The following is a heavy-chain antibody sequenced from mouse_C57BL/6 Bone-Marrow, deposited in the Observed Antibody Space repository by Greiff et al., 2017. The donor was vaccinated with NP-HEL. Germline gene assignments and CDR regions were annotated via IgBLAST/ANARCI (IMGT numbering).Heavy chain of an antibody. CDR2: IYPGGGYT. D-gene: IGHD3-2*02. CDR1: GYTFTNYW. CDR3: ARSPLDSSGYDY. V-gene: IGHV1-63*01. J-gene: IGHJ2*01. Sequence: QVQLKQSGAELVRPGTSVKMSCKASGYTFTNYWIGWAKQRPGHGLEWIGDIYPGGGYTNYNEKFKGKATLTADKSSSTAYMQFSSLTSEDSAIYYCARSPLDSSGYDYWGQGTTLTVSS.